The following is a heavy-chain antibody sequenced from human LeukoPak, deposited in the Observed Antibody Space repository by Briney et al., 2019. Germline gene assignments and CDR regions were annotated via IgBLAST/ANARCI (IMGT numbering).Heavy chain of an antibody. CDR3: ARGVVGAMVVVPFDI. Sequence: SGTLSLTCAVSGGSISSSNWWSWVRQPPGKGLEWIGEIYHSGSTIYNPSLKSRVTISVDKSKNQFSLKLSSVTAADTAVYYCARGVVGAMVVVPFDIWGQGTMVTVSS. V-gene: IGHV4-4*02. CDR2: IYHSGST. CDR1: GGSISSSNW. J-gene: IGHJ3*02. D-gene: IGHD1-26*01.